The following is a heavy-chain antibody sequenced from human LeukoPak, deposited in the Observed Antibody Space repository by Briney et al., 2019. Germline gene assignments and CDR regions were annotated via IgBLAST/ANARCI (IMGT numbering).Heavy chain of an antibody. Sequence: SQTLSLTCTVSGGSISSGSYYWSWIRQPAGKGLEWIGRIYTSGSTNYNPSLKSRVTISVDTSKNQFSLKLSSVTAADTAVYYCARETLETKVDITMIVVVIATFDYWGQGTLVTVSS. J-gene: IGHJ4*02. D-gene: IGHD3-22*01. CDR2: IYTSGST. V-gene: IGHV4-61*02. CDR1: GGSISSGSYY. CDR3: ARETLETKVDITMIVVVIATFDY.